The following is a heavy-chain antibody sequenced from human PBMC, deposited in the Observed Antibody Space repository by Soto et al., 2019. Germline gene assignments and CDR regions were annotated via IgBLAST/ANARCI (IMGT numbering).Heavy chain of an antibody. V-gene: IGHV1-69*13. CDR3: ASSSLYGMDV. CDR2: FIPVYRTL. J-gene: IGHJ6*01. CDR1: GGSNGSRA. Sequence: SAKVSSKDRGGSNGSRARKWVRQTPGQGLEWLGGFIPVYRTLNYAQKFQGRVTITADESTGTAYMTLSSLASDDTAVYYCASSSLYGMDVWGQGTTISVS.